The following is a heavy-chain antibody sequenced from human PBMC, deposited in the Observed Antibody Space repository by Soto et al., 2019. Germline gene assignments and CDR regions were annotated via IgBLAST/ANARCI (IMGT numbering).Heavy chain of an antibody. CDR1: GFTFSTYW. Sequence: EVQLVESGGGLVQPGGSLRLSCAATGFTFSTYWMHWVRQGPGKGLVWVSRISTDGSSTTYADSVKGRFTISRDNAKNTLYLQMNSLRAEDTAVYYSARATGSNHPFDYWGQGSLVTVSS. CDR3: ARATGSNHPFDY. V-gene: IGHV3-74*01. J-gene: IGHJ4*02. CDR2: ISTDGSST. D-gene: IGHD2-2*01.